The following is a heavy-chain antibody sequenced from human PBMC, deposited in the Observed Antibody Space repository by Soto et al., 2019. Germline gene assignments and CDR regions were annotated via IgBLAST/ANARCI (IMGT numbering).Heavy chain of an antibody. Sequence: EVQLLESGGGLVQPGGSLRLSCAASGVSFSNYAMNWVRQAPGKGLEWVSGISHSGSSTYYADSVKGRFTISRDNSKNTLSLQMNSLRAEDTAVYYCANGSWVHHGSEGGNWLDPWGQGTLVTVSS. CDR1: GVSFSNYA. CDR2: ISHSGSST. D-gene: IGHD3-10*01. CDR3: ANGSWVHHGSEGGNWLDP. J-gene: IGHJ5*02. V-gene: IGHV3-23*01.